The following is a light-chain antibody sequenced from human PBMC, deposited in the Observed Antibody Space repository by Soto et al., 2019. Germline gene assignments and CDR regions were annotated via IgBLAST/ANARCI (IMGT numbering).Light chain of an antibody. J-gene: IGKJ1*01. Sequence: EIVLTQSPATLSLSPGERATLSFRASQSVSSYLAWYQQKPGQSPRLLIYGTSTRATGIPARFSGSGSGTEFTLTISSLQSEDFAVYYCHQYNFWPTFGQGTKVDNK. CDR1: QSVSSY. CDR2: GTS. V-gene: IGKV3-15*01. CDR3: HQYNFWPT.